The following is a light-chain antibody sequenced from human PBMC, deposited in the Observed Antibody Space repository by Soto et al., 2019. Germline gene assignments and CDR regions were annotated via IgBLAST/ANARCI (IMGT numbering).Light chain of an antibody. CDR2: GAS. Sequence: EIVVTQSPSTLSVSPGERATFSCRASQSVSSNLAWYQQKPGQAPRLLIYGASIRATGIPARFSGSGSGTEFTLPISTLQSEDFAIYYCQHYNNWPPWTFGQGTKVDIK. CDR1: QSVSSN. J-gene: IGKJ1*01. CDR3: QHYNNWPPWT. V-gene: IGKV3-15*01.